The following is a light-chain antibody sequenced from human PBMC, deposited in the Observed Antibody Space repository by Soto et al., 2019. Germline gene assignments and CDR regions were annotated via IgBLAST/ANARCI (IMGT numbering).Light chain of an antibody. V-gene: IGKV3-11*01. Sequence: EVVVTQSPATLSVSPGERATLSCRASESVGRHLAWYHQKPGQAPRLLIYGASTRATGIPARFSGSGSGTDFTLTISSLEPEDFAVYYCQQRSNWWTFGQGTKVDIK. CDR2: GAS. CDR1: ESVGRH. J-gene: IGKJ1*01. CDR3: QQRSNWWT.